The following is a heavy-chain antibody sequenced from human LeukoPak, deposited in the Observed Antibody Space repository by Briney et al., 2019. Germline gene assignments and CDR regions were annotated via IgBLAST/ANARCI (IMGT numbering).Heavy chain of an antibody. J-gene: IGHJ4*02. D-gene: IGHD3-22*01. CDR1: GYTFTSYD. CDR2: MNPNSGNT. CDR3: ARGGGYYDSSGYYDPFDY. V-gene: IGHV1-8*01. Sequence: ASVKVSCKASGYTFTSYDINWVRQATGQGLEWMGWMNPNSGNTGYAQKFQGRVTMTRDTSTSTVYMELSSLRSEDTAVYYCARGGGYYDSSGYYDPFDYWGQGTLVTVSS.